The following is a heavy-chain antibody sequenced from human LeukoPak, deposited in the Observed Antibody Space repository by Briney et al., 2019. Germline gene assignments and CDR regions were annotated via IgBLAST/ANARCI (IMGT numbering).Heavy chain of an antibody. V-gene: IGHV4-4*07. J-gene: IGHJ4*02. CDR3: ARGYSSSWPLDY. D-gene: IGHD6-13*01. CDR2: IYTSGST. CDR1: GGSISSYY. Sequence: SETLSLTCTVSGGSISSYYWSWIRQPAGKGLEWIGRIYTSGSTNYNPPLKSRVTISVDKSKNQFSLKLSSVTAADTAVYYCARGYSSSWPLDYWGQGTLVTVSS.